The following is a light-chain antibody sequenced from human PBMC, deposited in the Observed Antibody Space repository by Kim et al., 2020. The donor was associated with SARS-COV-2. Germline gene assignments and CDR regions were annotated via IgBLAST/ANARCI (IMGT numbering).Light chain of an antibody. J-gene: IGKJ1*01. CDR1: RSVSSSY. V-gene: IGKV3-20*01. Sequence: SPGERATLSCRASRSVSSSYLAWYQQKLGQAPRLLIYGASSRSTGIPDRFSGSGSGTDFTLTISRLEPEDFAVYYCQQYGSSPRTFGQGTKVDIK. CDR2: GAS. CDR3: QQYGSSPRT.